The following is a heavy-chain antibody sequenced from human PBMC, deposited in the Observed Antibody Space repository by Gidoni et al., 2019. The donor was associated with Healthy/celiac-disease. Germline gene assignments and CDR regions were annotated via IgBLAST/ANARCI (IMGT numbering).Heavy chain of an antibody. Sequence: QVQLVESGGGVVQPGRSLRLSCAASGFTFRSSAIHWVRPAPGKGLEWVAVISYDGSNKYYADSVKGRFTISRDNSKSTLYLQMNSLRAEDTAVYYCARDAGYGSGSYPHYYYMDVWGKGTTVTVSS. CDR1: GFTFRSSA. J-gene: IGHJ6*03. CDR2: ISYDGSNK. V-gene: IGHV3-30*04. CDR3: ARDAGYGSGSYPHYYYMDV. D-gene: IGHD3-10*01.